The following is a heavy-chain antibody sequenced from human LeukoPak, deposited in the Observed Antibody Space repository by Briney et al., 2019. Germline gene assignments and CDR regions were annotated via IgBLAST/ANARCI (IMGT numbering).Heavy chain of an antibody. J-gene: IGHJ4*02. D-gene: IGHD3-10*01. V-gene: IGHV3-33*01. CDR1: GFDFISYG. Sequence: GRSLRLSCAASGFDFISYGMHWVRQAPGKGLEWVAVIWYDGSSKYYADSVRGRFTISSDNSKDTLYLQMNSLRAEDTAVYYCVSDNGDWGQGTLVTVSS. CDR3: VSDNGD. CDR2: IWYDGSSK.